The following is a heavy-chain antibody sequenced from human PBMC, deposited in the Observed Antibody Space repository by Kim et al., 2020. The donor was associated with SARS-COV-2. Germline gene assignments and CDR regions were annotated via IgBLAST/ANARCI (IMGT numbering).Heavy chain of an antibody. J-gene: IGHJ4*02. D-gene: IGHD6-6*01. CDR1: GFTFSSYD. V-gene: IGHV3-13*01. Sequence: GGSLRLSCAASGFTFSSYDMHWVRQATGKGLEWVSAIGTAGDTYYPGSVKGRFTISRENAKNSLYLQMNSLRAGDTAVYYCARGSSIAARRGIDYWGQGTLVTVSS. CDR2: IGTAGDT. CDR3: ARGSSIAARRGIDY.